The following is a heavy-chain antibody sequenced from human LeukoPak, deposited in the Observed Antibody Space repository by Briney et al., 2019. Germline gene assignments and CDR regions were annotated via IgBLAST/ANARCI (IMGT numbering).Heavy chain of an antibody. J-gene: IGHJ4*02. D-gene: IGHD2-21*01. Sequence: PSETLSLTCTVSGGSISSSSYYWGWIRQPPGKGLEWIGSIYHSGSTYYNPSLKSRVTISVDTSKNQFSLKLSSVTAADTAVYYCARAYSPFDYWGQGTLVTVSS. CDR2: IYHSGST. V-gene: IGHV4-39*01. CDR3: ARAYSPFDY. CDR1: GGSISSSSYY.